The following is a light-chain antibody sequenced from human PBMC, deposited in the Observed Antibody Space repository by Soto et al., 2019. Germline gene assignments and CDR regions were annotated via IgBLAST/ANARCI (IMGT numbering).Light chain of an antibody. V-gene: IGKV3-20*01. CDR2: AIS. CDR3: QQYDTSHLT. Sequence: ENVLTQSPGTLSLSPGERATLSCRASQSVTSSYLAWYQQKPGQAPSLLIYAISSRATGIPDRFSGSGSGTDFTLTISRLEPEDFEVYYCQQYDTSHLTFGGGTKVEIK. CDR1: QSVTSSY. J-gene: IGKJ4*01.